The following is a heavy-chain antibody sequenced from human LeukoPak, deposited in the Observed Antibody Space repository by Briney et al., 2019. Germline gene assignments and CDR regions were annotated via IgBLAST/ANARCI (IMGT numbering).Heavy chain of an antibody. CDR2: ISSSSSTI. J-gene: IGHJ4*02. CDR3: AGDGGFGEFTFGY. V-gene: IGHV3-48*01. D-gene: IGHD3-10*01. CDR1: GFTFSSYS. Sequence: PGGSLRLSCAASGFTFSSYSMNWVRQAPGKGLEWVSYISSSSSTIYYADSVKGRFTISRDNAKNSLYLQMNSLRAEDTAVYYCAGDGGFGEFTFGYWGQGTLVTVSS.